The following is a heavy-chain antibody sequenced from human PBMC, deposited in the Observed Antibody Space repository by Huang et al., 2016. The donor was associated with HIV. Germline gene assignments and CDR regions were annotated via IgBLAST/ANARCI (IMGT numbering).Heavy chain of an antibody. V-gene: IGHV3-11*01. CDR1: GFTFSDYY. Sequence: QVQLVETGGGLVKPGGSLRLSCAASGFTFSDYYVSWIRQAPGKRLGWVSYISRSGSDIYYTDSVKGRFTISRDNAKNSLYLQMNSLRAEDTAVYYCARSSGELGAPHNWGQGTLVTVSS. CDR2: ISRSGSDI. D-gene: IGHD1-26*01. CDR3: ARSSGELGAPHN. J-gene: IGHJ4*02.